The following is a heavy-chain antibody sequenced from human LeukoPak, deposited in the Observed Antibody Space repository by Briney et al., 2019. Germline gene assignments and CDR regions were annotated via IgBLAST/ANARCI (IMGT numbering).Heavy chain of an antibody. CDR1: GYTFTSYA. D-gene: IGHD2-21*02. CDR3: ARGGSRVVTYGNFDY. V-gene: IGHV1-18*01. CDR2: ISTYSGNT. J-gene: IGHJ4*02. Sequence: ASVNLSCKPSGYTFTSYALSWVRQAPGQGLEWMGWISTYSGNTNYAQKLQGRITMTIETSTSTAYMELRSLRSDDTAVYYCARGGSRVVTYGNFDYWGQGTLVTVSS.